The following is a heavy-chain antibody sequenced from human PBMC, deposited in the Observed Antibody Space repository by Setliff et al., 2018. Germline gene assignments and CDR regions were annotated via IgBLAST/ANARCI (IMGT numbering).Heavy chain of an antibody. CDR1: GFTFSDYY. Sequence: GGSLRLSCAASGFTFSDYYMSWIRQAPGKGLEWVSYISSSSSYTNYADSVKGRFTISRDNAKNSLYLQMNSLRAEDTAVHYCARDSVTMVRGVIRSYYYYYMDVWGKGTTVTV. CDR2: ISSSSSYT. D-gene: IGHD3-10*01. CDR3: ARDSVTMVRGVIRSYYYYYMDV. V-gene: IGHV3-11*05. J-gene: IGHJ6*03.